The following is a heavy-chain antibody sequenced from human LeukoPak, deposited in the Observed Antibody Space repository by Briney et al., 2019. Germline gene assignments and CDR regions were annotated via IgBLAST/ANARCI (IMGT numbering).Heavy chain of an antibody. Sequence: GGSLRLFCAASGFTFSSYGMHWVRQAPGKGLEWVAVISYDGSNKYYADSVKGRFTISRDNSKNTLYLQMNSLRAEDTAVYYCAKDWGELSDFDYWGQGTLVTVSS. CDR2: ISYDGSNK. CDR3: AKDWGELSDFDY. CDR1: GFTFSSYG. J-gene: IGHJ4*02. D-gene: IGHD3-16*02. V-gene: IGHV3-30*18.